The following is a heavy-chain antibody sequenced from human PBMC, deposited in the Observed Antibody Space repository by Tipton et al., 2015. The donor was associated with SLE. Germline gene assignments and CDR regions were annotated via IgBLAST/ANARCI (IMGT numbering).Heavy chain of an antibody. CDR1: GFTISTYA. Sequence: GSLRLSCAASGFTISTYAMTWVRQAPGKGLVWISRTNQDGAIRSYEDSVKGRFIISRGNSKSTLYLQMNNVRVEDTALYYCTRGIDPGSSRISDYWGQGTMVSVSS. V-gene: IGHV3-74*01. CDR2: TNQDGAIR. J-gene: IGHJ4*02. D-gene: IGHD2-15*01. CDR3: TRGIDPGSSRISDY.